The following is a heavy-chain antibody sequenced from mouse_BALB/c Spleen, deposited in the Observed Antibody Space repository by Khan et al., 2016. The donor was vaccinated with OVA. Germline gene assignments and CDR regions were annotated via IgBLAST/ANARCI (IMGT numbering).Heavy chain of an antibody. CDR3: TRGSSRAMDY. CDR2: IYTYTGEP. V-gene: IGHV9-3-1*01. J-gene: IGHJ4*01. CDR1: GYTFTNYG. Sequence: QIQLVQSGPELKKPGETVKISCKASGYTFTNYGMNWVKQAPGKGLKWMGWIYTYTGEPTYADDFKGRFAFSLDSSASTVYLQINNLTNEDTATYFCTRGSSRAMDYWGQGTSVTVSS. D-gene: IGHD1-1*01.